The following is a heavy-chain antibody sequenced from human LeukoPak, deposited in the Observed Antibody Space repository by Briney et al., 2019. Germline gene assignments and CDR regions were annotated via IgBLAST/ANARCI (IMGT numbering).Heavy chain of an antibody. CDR1: GFTFSSYA. V-gene: IGHV3-23*01. J-gene: IGHJ3*02. CDR2: ISGSGGST. CDR3: XXXYYXTPTDAFDI. Sequence: PGGSLRLSCAASGFTFSSYAMSWVRQAPGKGLEWVSAISGSGGSTYYADSVKGRFTISRDNSKNTLYLQMNSLRAEDTAVYYXXXXYYXTPTDAFDIWGQGTMVTVSS. D-gene: IGHD3-22*01.